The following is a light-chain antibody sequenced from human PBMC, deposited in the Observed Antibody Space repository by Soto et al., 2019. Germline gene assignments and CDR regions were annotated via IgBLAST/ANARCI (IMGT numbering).Light chain of an antibody. CDR1: QTLSRNH. V-gene: IGKV3-20*01. CDR3: QEYGISLPIT. J-gene: IGKJ5*01. CDR2: GTY. Sequence: EIVLTQSPGTLSLCPGERATLSCRASQTLSRNHLGWYLTWYQQTPGQIPRLLIYGTYFRATGIPDRFRGVGSGTDFTLTICRLEPEDFAVYYCQEYGISLPITFGQGTRLE.